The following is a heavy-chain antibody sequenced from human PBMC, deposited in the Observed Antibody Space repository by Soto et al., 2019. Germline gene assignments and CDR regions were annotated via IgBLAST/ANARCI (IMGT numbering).Heavy chain of an antibody. CDR1: GGSISSHY. J-gene: IGHJ3*02. Sequence: PSETLSLTCTVSGGSISSHYWSWIRQPPGKGLEWIGYIYYSGSTNYNPSLKSRVTISVDTSKNQFSLKLSSVTAADTAVYYCARDVGVYCSSTSCDRRDAFDIWGQGTMVTVSS. V-gene: IGHV4-59*11. CDR2: IYYSGST. D-gene: IGHD2-2*02. CDR3: ARDVGVYCSSTSCDRRDAFDI.